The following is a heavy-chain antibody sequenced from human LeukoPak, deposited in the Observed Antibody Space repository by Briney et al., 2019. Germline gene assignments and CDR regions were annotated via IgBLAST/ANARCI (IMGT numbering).Heavy chain of an antibody. Sequence: ASVKVSCKASGGTFSSYAISWARQAPEQGLEWMGGIIPIFGTANYAQKFQGRVTITADESTSTAYMELSSLRSEDTAVYYCAREDCSSTSCHHYNWFDPWGQGTLVTVSS. CDR1: GGTFSSYA. J-gene: IGHJ5*02. V-gene: IGHV1-69*13. CDR3: AREDCSSTSCHHYNWFDP. D-gene: IGHD2-2*01. CDR2: IIPIFGTA.